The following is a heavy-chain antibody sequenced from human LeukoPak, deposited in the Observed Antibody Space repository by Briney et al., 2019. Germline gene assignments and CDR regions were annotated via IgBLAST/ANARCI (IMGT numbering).Heavy chain of an antibody. CDR3: ARDLIVGATTGY. CDR2: ISAYNGNT. Sequence: ASVKVSCKASGYTFTSYGISWVRQAPGQGLEWMGWISAYNGNTNYAQKLQGRVTMTTDTSTSTAHMELRSLRSDDTAVYYCARDLIVGATTGYWGQGTLVTVSS. V-gene: IGHV1-18*01. D-gene: IGHD1-26*01. J-gene: IGHJ4*02. CDR1: GYTFTSYG.